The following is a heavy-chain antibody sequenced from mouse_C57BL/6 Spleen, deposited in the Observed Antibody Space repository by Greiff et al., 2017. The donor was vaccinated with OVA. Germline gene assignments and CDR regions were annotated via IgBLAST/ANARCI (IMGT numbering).Heavy chain of an antibody. Sequence: EVKLVESGEGLVKPGGSLKLSCAASGFTFSSYAMSWVRQTPEKRLEWVAYISSGGDYIYYADTVKGRFTISRDNARNTLYLQMSSLKSEDTAMYYCTRPHYYGSSFYAMDYWGQGTSVTVSS. D-gene: IGHD1-1*01. CDR1: GFTFSSYA. CDR2: ISSGGDYI. CDR3: TRPHYYGSSFYAMDY. V-gene: IGHV5-9-1*02. J-gene: IGHJ4*01.